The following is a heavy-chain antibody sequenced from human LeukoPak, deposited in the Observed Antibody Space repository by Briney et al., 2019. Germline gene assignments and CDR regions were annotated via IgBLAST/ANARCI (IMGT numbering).Heavy chain of an antibody. V-gene: IGHV1-18*01. J-gene: IGHJ4*02. Sequence: ASVKVSCKASGYTFTSYGISWVRQAPGQGLEWMGWISAYNGNTNYAQKLQGRVTMTTDTSTSTAYMELRSLRSDDTAVYYCARVPYYYYDSSGYYGDYWGQGTLVTVSS. CDR1: GYTFTSYG. D-gene: IGHD3-22*01. CDR3: ARVPYYYYDSSGYYGDY. CDR2: ISAYNGNT.